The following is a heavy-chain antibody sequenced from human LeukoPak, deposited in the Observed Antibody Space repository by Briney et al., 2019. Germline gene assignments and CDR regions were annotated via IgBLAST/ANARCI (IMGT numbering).Heavy chain of an antibody. D-gene: IGHD2-2*01. CDR3: AKYSQLLSGYYFDF. CDR2: ISGSGGST. CDR1: GFTFSSNA. Sequence: GGYLRLYCAASGFTFSSNAMTWVRQAQGKGWEGVSVISGSGGSTYYADSVKGRFTISRDNSKNTLYLQMNSLRAEDTAKYYCAKYSQLLSGYYFDFWGQGTLVTVSS. V-gene: IGHV3-23*01. J-gene: IGHJ4*02.